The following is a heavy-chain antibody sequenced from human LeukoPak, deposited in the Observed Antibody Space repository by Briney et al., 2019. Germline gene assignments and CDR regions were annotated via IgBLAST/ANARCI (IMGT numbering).Heavy chain of an antibody. J-gene: IGHJ4*02. CDR2: ISSSGSTI. Sequence: GGSLRLSCAASGSTFSSYEMNWVRQAPGKGLEWVSYISSSGSTIYYADSVKGRFTISRDNAKNSLYLQMNSLRAEDTAVYYCARSAFDPELYYFDYWGQGTLVTVSS. D-gene: IGHD3-9*01. CDR1: GSTFSSYE. V-gene: IGHV3-48*03. CDR3: ARSAFDPELYYFDY.